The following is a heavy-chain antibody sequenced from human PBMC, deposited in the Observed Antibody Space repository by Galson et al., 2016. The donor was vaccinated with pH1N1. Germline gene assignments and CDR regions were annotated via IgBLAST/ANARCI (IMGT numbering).Heavy chain of an antibody. D-gene: IGHD3-9*01. CDR2: IYYSGTT. CDR1: GASVSSGDHC. V-gene: IGHV4-30-4*08. Sequence: TLSLTCTVSGASVSSGDHCWSWIRQPPGKGLEWIGYIYYSGTTYYNPSLQSRFIISVDTSRNQFSLKLNPVTAADTALYYCARVKILTGYYHPYYVDYWGQGTLVTVPS. CDR3: ARVKILTGYYHPYYVDY. J-gene: IGHJ4*02.